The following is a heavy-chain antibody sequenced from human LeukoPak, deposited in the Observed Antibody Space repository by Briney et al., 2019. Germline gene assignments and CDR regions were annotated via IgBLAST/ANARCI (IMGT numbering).Heavy chain of an antibody. CDR3: ARGRGWLLSPNWFDP. Sequence: PSETLSLTCAVYGGSFSGYYWSWIRQPPGKGLEWIGEINHSGSTNYNPSLKSRVTISVDTSKNQFSLKLSSVTAADTAVYYCARGRGWLLSPNWFDPWGQGTLVTVSS. J-gene: IGHJ5*02. CDR1: GGSFSGYY. V-gene: IGHV4-34*01. CDR2: INHSGST. D-gene: IGHD3-3*01.